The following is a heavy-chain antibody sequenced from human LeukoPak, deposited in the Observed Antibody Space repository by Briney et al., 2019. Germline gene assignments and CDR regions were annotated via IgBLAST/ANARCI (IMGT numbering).Heavy chain of an antibody. CDR3: ARDSAISIWYYYYYYMDV. D-gene: IGHD2-2*02. V-gene: IGHV1-2*02. J-gene: IGHJ6*03. CDR2: INPNSGGT. CDR1: GYTFTGYY. Sequence: GASVKVSCKASGYTFTGYYMHWVRQAPGQGLEWMGWINPNSGGTSYAQKFQGRVTMTRDTSISTAYMELSRLRSDDTAVYYCARDSAISIWYYYYYYMDVWGKGTTVTVSS.